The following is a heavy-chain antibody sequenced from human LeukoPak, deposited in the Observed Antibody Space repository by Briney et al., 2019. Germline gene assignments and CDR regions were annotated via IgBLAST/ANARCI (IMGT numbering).Heavy chain of an antibody. V-gene: IGHV3-7*01. CDR2: INQDGSEK. J-gene: IGHJ4*02. D-gene: IGHD2-21*01. CDR3: ARGVGGADY. CDR1: GFTFTIYW. Sequence: GGSLRLSCAASGFTFTIYWMSWVRQAPGKGLEWVANINQDGSEKYYVDSVKGRFTISRDNAKNSLYLQMNSLRAEDTAVFYCARGVGGADYWGQGTLVAVSS.